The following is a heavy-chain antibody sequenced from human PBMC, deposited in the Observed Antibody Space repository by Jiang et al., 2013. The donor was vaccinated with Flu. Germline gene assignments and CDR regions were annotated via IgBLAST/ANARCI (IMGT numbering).Heavy chain of an antibody. CDR1: GGSISSYY. CDR3: ARGFNSIGPRIQLLPVRNEAYGMDV. J-gene: IGHJ6*02. V-gene: IGHV4-59*01. CDR2: IYYSGST. D-gene: IGHD5-18*01. Sequence: SLTCTVSGGSISSYYWSWIRQPPGKGLEWIGYIYYSGSTNYNPSLKSRVTISVDTSKNQFSLKLSSVTAADTAVYYCARGFNSIGPRIQLLPVRNEAYGMDVWGQGTTVTVSS.